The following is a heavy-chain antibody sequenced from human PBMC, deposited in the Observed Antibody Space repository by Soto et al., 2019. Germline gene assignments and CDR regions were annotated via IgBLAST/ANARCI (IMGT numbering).Heavy chain of an antibody. CDR1: GFTFSGSA. CDR3: ISRGVITTTAFDI. CDR2: IRNKANSYAT. V-gene: IGHV3-73*01. J-gene: IGHJ3*02. D-gene: IGHD3-22*01. Sequence: GGSLRLSCAASGFTFSGSAMHWVRQASGKGLEWVGRIRNKANSYATAYAASVKGRFTISRDDSKNTAYLQMNSLKTEDIAVYYCISRGVITTTAFDIWGQGTMVTVSS.